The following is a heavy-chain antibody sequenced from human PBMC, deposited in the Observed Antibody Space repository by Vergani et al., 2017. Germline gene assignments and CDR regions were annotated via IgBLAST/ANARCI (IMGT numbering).Heavy chain of an antibody. CDR1: GFPFSSYW. V-gene: IGHV3-7*03. D-gene: IGHD2-8*02. CDR3: ARDLTGVFDY. CDR2: IKQDGSEK. Sequence: VQLVESGGGLVQPGGSLSLSCAASGFPFSSYWMSWVRQAPGKGLEWVANIKQDGSEKYYVDSVKGRFTISRDNAKNSLYLQMNSLRAEDTAVYYCARDLTGVFDYWGQGTLVTVSS. J-gene: IGHJ4*02.